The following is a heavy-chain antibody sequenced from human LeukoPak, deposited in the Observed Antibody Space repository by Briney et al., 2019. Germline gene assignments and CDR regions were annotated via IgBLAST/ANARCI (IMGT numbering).Heavy chain of an antibody. V-gene: IGHV3-13*01. Sequence: GGSLRLSCAASGFTFSSYDMHWVRQATGKGLEWVSAIGTAGDTYYPGSVKGRFTISRENAENSLYLQMNSLRAGDTAVYYCARAYGYGYGGSAPFDYWGQGTLVTVSS. CDR3: ARAYGYGYGGSAPFDY. CDR2: IGTAGDT. CDR1: GFTFSSYD. D-gene: IGHD4-23*01. J-gene: IGHJ4*02.